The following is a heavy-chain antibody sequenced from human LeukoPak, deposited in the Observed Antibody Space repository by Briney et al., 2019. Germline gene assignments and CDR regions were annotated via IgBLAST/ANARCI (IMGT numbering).Heavy chain of an antibody. Sequence: GGSLRLSCAASGFTFRNYAMSWVRQAPGKGLEWVSGISGSGGSTYYADSVKGRFTISRDNSKNTLYLQMNSLRAEDTAVYYCAKHVAHSSSWSYYYYGMDVWGQGTTVTVSS. V-gene: IGHV3-23*01. CDR1: GFTFRNYA. CDR2: ISGSGGST. J-gene: IGHJ6*02. CDR3: AKHVAHSSSWSYYYYGMDV. D-gene: IGHD6-13*01.